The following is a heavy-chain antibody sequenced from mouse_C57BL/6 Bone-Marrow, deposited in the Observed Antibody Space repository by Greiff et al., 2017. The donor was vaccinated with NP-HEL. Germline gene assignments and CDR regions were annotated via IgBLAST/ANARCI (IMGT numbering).Heavy chain of an antibody. Sequence: QVQLQQPGAELVKPGASVKLSCKASGYTFTSYWMHWVKQRPGRGLEWIGRIDPNSGGNKYTEKFKSKATLTVDKPSSTAYMQLSSLTSAYSAVYYCARNYGSSYRYFDVWGTGTTVTVSS. CDR1: GYTFTSYW. CDR2: IDPNSGGN. V-gene: IGHV1-72*01. D-gene: IGHD1-1*01. J-gene: IGHJ1*03. CDR3: ARNYGSSYRYFDV.